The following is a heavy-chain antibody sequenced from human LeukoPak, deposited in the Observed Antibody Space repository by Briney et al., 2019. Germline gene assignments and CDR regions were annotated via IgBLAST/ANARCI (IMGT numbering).Heavy chain of an antibody. V-gene: IGHV4-38-2*01. CDR1: GYSISSGHY. CDR2: IYHSRST. Sequence: SETLSLTCVVSGYSISSGHYGVWIRQPPGKGLEWIGSIYHSRSTYYNPSLKSRVTISVDTSKNQFSLKVISVTAADTAVYYCASHGSSGHDPLTWGQGTLVTVSS. J-gene: IGHJ4*01. CDR3: ASHGSSGHDPLT. D-gene: IGHD5-12*01.